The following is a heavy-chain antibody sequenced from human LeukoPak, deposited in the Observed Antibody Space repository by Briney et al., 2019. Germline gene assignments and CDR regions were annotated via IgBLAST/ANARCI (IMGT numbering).Heavy chain of an antibody. CDR1: GGSISSGSYY. J-gene: IGHJ3*02. Sequence: SQTLSLTCTVSGGSISSGSYYWSWIRQPAGKGLEWIGRIYTSGSTNYNPSLKSRVTISVDTSKNQFSLKLSSVTAADTAVYYCARALYYYDSPSDAFDIWGQGPMVTVSS. D-gene: IGHD3-22*01. CDR3: ARALYYYDSPSDAFDI. V-gene: IGHV4-61*02. CDR2: IYTSGST.